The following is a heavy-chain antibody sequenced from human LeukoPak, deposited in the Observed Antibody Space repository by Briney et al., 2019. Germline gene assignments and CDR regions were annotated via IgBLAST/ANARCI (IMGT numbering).Heavy chain of an antibody. D-gene: IGHD5-18*01. J-gene: IGHJ4*02. CDR3: ATRDQSRTDVVPPDY. V-gene: IGHV4-4*02. CDR1: GVSVSSNNW. CDR2: IHRSGDI. Sequence: SETLSLTCAVSGVSVSSNNWWTWVRQPPGEGLEWIGEIHRSGDIKYSPSLQTRVTISMDRSMNHLSLNLNSVTAADTAVYFCATRDQSRTDVVPPDYWGQGALVTVSS.